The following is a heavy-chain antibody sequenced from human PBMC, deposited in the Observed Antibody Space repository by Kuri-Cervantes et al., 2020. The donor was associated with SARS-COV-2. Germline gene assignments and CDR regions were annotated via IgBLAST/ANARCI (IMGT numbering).Heavy chain of an antibody. CDR3: ARDRGAFGGWFDP. V-gene: IGHV3-23*01. Sequence: GESLKISCEASGFAFSSHAMSWVRQTPEKGLEWVSAIRSGGASTSYADSVMGRFSISRDDSKNTLYLQMNGLRVEDTAVYFCARDRGAFGGWFDPWGQGTLVTVSS. J-gene: IGHJ5*02. CDR1: GFAFSSHA. CDR2: IRSGGAST. D-gene: IGHD3-16*01.